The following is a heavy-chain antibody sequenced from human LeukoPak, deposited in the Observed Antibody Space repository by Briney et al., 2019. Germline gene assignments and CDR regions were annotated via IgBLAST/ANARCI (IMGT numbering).Heavy chain of an antibody. CDR2: FDPEDGET. CDR3: ATSPIVVVPAAISPLDY. Sequence: GASVKVSCKVSGYTLTELSMHWVRQAPGKGLERMGGFDPEDGETIYAQKFQGRVTMTEDTSTDTAYMELSSLRSEDTAVYYCATSPIVVVPAAISPLDYWGQGTLVTVSS. J-gene: IGHJ4*02. V-gene: IGHV1-24*01. CDR1: GYTLTELS. D-gene: IGHD2-2*02.